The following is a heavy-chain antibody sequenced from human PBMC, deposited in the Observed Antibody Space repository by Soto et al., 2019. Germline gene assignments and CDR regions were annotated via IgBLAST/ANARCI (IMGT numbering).Heavy chain of an antibody. CDR1: GGTFSSYA. D-gene: IGHD3-3*01. V-gene: IGHV1-69*01. CDR3: ARATHDFWSGYWS. J-gene: IGHJ5*02. CDR2: IIPIFGTA. Sequence: QVQLVQSGAEVKKPGSSVKVSCKASGGTFSSYAISWVRQAPGQGREWMGGIIPIFGTANYAQKFQGRVTITADESTSTAYMDLSSLRSADAAVYYCARATHDFWSGYWSWGQGTLVTVSS.